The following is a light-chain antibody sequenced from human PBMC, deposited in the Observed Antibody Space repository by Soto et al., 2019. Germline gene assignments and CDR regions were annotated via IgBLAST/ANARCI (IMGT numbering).Light chain of an antibody. J-gene: IGKJ4*01. CDR1: QSVSSN. Sequence: EIVMTQSPATLSVSPGERATLSCGASQSVSSNLAWYQQKPGQPPRLLIYGASTRATGIPARFSGSGSGTEFTLTISSLQSEDFAVYYCQQYNKWPPLTFGGGTKVEIK. CDR2: GAS. V-gene: IGKV3-15*01. CDR3: QQYNKWPPLT.